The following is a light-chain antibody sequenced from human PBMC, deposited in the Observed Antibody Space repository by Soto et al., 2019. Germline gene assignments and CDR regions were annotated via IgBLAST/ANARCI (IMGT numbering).Light chain of an antibody. CDR1: SSNIGAGYD. Sequence: QSVLTQPPSVSGAPGQRVTISFTGSSSNIGAGYDVHWYQQLPGTAPKLLIYGNTNRPSGVPERYSGSKSGTSASLAITGLQSEDEADYYCQSYDSSLLGVLFGGGTKLTVL. J-gene: IGLJ2*01. CDR2: GNT. V-gene: IGLV1-40*01. CDR3: QSYDSSLLGVL.